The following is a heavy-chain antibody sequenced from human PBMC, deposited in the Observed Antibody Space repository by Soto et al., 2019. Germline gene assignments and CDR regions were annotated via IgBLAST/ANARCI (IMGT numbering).Heavy chain of an antibody. CDR3: ASDATYNWNYADFDY. J-gene: IGHJ4*02. CDR2: ISAYNGNT. CDR1: GYTFTSYG. Sequence: QVQLVQSGAEVKKPGASVKVSCKASGYTFTSYGIIWVRQAPGRGLEWMGWISAYNGNTNYAQKLRGRVTMTTDTSTSKAYMELRSLRADDTAVYYCASDATYNWNYADFDYWGQGTLVTVSS. D-gene: IGHD1-7*01. V-gene: IGHV1-18*01.